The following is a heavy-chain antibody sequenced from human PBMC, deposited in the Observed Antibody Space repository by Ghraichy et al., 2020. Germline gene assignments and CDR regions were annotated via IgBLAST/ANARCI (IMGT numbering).Heavy chain of an antibody. CDR1: GFTFSSYA. Sequence: GESLNISCAASGFTFSSYAMHWVHQAPGKGLEWVAVISYDGSNKYYADSVKGRFTISRDNSKNTLYLQMNSLRAEDTAVYYCARESKGSSGYLYWGQGTLVTVSS. J-gene: IGHJ4*02. CDR2: ISYDGSNK. D-gene: IGHD3-22*01. CDR3: ARESKGSSGYLY. V-gene: IGHV3-30*01.